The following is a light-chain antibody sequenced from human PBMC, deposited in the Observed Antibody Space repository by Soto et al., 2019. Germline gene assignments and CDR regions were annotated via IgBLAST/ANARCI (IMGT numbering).Light chain of an antibody. V-gene: IGLV3-9*01. CDR3: QVWDSSVVV. CDR2: RDS. J-gene: IGLJ2*01. Sequence: SYELTQPLSVSVALGQTARITCGGNNIGSKNVHWYQQKPGQAPVLVIYRDSNRPSGIPERFSGSNSGNTATLTISRAQDGDEADYCCQVWDSSVVVFGGGTKLTVL. CDR1: NIGSKN.